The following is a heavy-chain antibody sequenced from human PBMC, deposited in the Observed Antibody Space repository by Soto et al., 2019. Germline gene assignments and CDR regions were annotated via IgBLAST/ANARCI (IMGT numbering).Heavy chain of an antibody. Sequence: EVQLLESGGGLIQPGGSLRLSCAASGFTFRNYGMSWVRQAPGKGLEWVSATSKTGTGTWYADSVKDRFTISRDNSKNILFLQMTSLRVADTATYYCAKETTIPAFADSWGQGTLVTVSS. V-gene: IGHV3-23*01. CDR1: GFTFRNYG. CDR2: TSKTGTGT. J-gene: IGHJ4*02. D-gene: IGHD3-16*01. CDR3: AKETTIPAFADS.